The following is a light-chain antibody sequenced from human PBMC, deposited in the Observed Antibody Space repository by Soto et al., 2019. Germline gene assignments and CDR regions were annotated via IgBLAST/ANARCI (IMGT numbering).Light chain of an antibody. V-gene: IGLV9-49*01. CDR1: SGYSNYK. CDR2: VGTGGIVG. J-gene: IGLJ1*01. CDR3: GAYHGSGSNFVRV. Sequence: QSVLTQPPSASASLGASVTLTCTLSSGYSNYKVDWYQQRPGKGPRFVMRVGTGGIVGSKGDGIPDRFSVLGSGLNRYLTIKNIQEEDESDYHGGAYHGSGSNFVRVFGTGTKLTVL.